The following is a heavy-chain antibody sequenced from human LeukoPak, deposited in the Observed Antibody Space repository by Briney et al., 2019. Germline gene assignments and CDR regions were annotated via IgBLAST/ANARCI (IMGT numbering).Heavy chain of an antibody. Sequence: SETLSLTCTVSGGSISSYYWSWIRQPAGKGLEWIGRTYTSGSTNYNPSLKSRVTMSVDTSKNQFSLKLSSVTAADTAVYYCARDFRDCSGGSCYPNNWFDPWGQGTLVTVSS. D-gene: IGHD2-15*01. CDR3: ARDFRDCSGGSCYPNNWFDP. CDR2: TYTSGST. V-gene: IGHV4-4*07. J-gene: IGHJ5*02. CDR1: GGSISSYY.